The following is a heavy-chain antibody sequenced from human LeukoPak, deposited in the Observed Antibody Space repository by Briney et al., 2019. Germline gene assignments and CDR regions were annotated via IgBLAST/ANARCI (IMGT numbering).Heavy chain of an antibody. CDR3: AKTVYGSGASGLEY. D-gene: IGHD3-10*01. V-gene: IGHV3-30*04. CDR1: GFTFSSYA. J-gene: IGHJ4*02. Sequence: PGRSLRLSCAASGFTFSSYAMHWVRQAPGKGLEWVAVISYDGSNKYYADSVQGRFTISRDNSKNTLYLQMNNLRGEDTAVYYCAKTVYGSGASGLEYWGQGTLVTVSS. CDR2: ISYDGSNK.